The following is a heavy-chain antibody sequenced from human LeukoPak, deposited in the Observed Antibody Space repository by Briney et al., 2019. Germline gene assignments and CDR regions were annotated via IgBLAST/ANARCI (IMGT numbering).Heavy chain of an antibody. CDR1: GFTFSSYG. V-gene: IGHV3-30*18. Sequence: GGSLRLSCAASGFTFSSYGMHWVRQAPGKGLEWVAVISYDGSNKYYADSVKGRFTISRDNSKNTLYLQMNSLRAEDTAAYYCAKELGGYDSYYFDYWGQGTLVTVSS. CDR3: AKELGGYDSYYFDY. D-gene: IGHD5-12*01. J-gene: IGHJ4*02. CDR2: ISYDGSNK.